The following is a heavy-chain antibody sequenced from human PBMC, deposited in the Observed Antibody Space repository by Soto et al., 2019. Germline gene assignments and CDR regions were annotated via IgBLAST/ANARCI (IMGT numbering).Heavy chain of an antibody. D-gene: IGHD3-3*01. Sequence: ESLKISSKGSAYNFTDSWIGWVRQLPGKGLEWIGIIYPSVYDTIYCPSFEGHVTIKVDKSTSTAYLQTNILKNTDDALYYFARHISNLRYYYYAIDVWGQGTTVTSP. J-gene: IGHJ6*02. V-gene: IGHV5-51*01. CDR3: ARHISNLRYYYYAIDV. CDR2: IYPSVYDT. CDR1: AYNFTDSW.